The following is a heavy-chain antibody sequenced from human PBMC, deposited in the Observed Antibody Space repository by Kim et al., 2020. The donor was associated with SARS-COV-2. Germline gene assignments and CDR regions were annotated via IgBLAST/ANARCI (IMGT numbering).Heavy chain of an antibody. V-gene: IGHV3-64D*06. D-gene: IGHD5-12*01. J-gene: IGHJ4*02. Sequence: GGSLRLSCSASGFTFSTYFMQWVRQAPGRGLEYVSGISPDGGNTYYPDSVKGRFTISRDNSKNTLYLQMSSLRPDDTAVYYCVKGYSGYVSHWGQGTLGTVSS. CDR1: GFTFSTYF. CDR2: ISPDGGNT. CDR3: VKGYSGYVSH.